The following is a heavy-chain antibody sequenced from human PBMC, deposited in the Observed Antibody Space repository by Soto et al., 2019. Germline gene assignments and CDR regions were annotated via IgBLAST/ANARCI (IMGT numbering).Heavy chain of an antibody. Sequence: GGSLRLSCAASGFTFSSYSMNWVRQAPGKGLEWVSYISSSSSTIYYADSVKGRFTISRDNAKNSLYLQMNSLRAEDTAVYYCARDINDYGDYENWFDPWGQGTLVTVSS. CDR3: ARDINDYGDYENWFDP. CDR1: GFTFSSYS. J-gene: IGHJ5*02. D-gene: IGHD4-17*01. V-gene: IGHV3-48*01. CDR2: ISSSSSTI.